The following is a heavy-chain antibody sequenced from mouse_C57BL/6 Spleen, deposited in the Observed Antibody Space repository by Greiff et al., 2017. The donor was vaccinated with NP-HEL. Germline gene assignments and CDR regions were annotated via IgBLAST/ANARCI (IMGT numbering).Heavy chain of an antibody. D-gene: IGHD4-1*01. CDR3: ANWAAY. Sequence: VQLQQSGAELVKPGASVKLSCKASGYTFTSYWMHWVKQRPGQGLEWIGMIHPNSGSTNYNEKVKSKATLTVDKSSSTAYMQLSRLTSEDSAVYYCANWAAYWGQGTLVTVSA. CDR2: IHPNSGST. J-gene: IGHJ3*01. CDR1: GYTFTSYW. V-gene: IGHV1-64*01.